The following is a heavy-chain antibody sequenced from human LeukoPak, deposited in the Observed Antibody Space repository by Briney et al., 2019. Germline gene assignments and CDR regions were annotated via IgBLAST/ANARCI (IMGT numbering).Heavy chain of an antibody. CDR3: AKDWGVRGVMYYFDY. V-gene: IGHV3-23*01. D-gene: IGHD3-10*01. J-gene: IGHJ4*02. Sequence: GGFLRLSCAASGFTFSSYAMSWVRQAPGKGLEWVSAISGSGGSTYYADSVKGRFTISRDNSKNTLYLQMNSLRAEDTAVYYCAKDWGVRGVMYYFDYWGQGTLVTVSS. CDR2: ISGSGGST. CDR1: GFTFSSYA.